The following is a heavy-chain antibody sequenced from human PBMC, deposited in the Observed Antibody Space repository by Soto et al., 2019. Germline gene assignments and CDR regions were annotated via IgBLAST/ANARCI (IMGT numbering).Heavy chain of an antibody. CDR3: ARVGERDTGLNFYYYLHGMDA. CDR2: ISPYNGTT. Sequence: GASVKVSCKASGSTFTTYGISWVRQAPGQGLEWMGWISPYNGTTKYAEKFQGEMTMTTDTATSTAYMDLRSLRSDDTAVYYCARVGERDTGLNFYYYLHGMDAWGQGTRVTVSS. J-gene: IGHJ6*02. V-gene: IGHV1-18*04. CDR1: GSTFTTYG. D-gene: IGHD1-1*01.